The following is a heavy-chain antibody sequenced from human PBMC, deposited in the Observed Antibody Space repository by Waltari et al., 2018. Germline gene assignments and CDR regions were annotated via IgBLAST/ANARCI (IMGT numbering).Heavy chain of an antibody. J-gene: IGHJ3*02. V-gene: IGHV4-39*01. Sequence: QLQLQESGPGLVKPSETLSLTCTVSGGSISTNGHYWGWIRQPPGKGLEWIGSTHFTGSTYYSPSLKNRITVSVDTSKNEFSLKLSVLTAADTAVYYCARKTEFVSGIKFAFDIWGQGTMVTVSS. CDR3: ARKTEFVSGIKFAFDI. D-gene: IGHD3-10*01. CDR1: GGSISTNGHY. CDR2: THFTGST.